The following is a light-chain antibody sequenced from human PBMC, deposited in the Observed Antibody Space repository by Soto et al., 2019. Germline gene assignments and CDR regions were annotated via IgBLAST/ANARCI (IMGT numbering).Light chain of an antibody. CDR2: DAS. J-gene: IGKJ3*01. V-gene: IGKV3-11*01. CDR3: QQRGTWPPFT. CDR1: QSVSRY. Sequence: EIVLTQSPATLSLSPGERATLSCRASQSVSRYLAWYQQKPGQAPRLLIYDASNRATGIPARFSGSGSGTDFTLTISSLEPDDLAVYYCQQRGTWPPFTFGPGTKVVIK.